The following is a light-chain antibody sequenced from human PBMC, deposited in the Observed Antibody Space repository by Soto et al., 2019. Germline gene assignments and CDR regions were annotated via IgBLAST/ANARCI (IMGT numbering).Light chain of an antibody. V-gene: IGKV1-5*01. CDR1: QSISNW. CDR3: QHYHSYSEA. CDR2: DAS. J-gene: IGKJ1*01. Sequence: DIQMTQSPSTLSASVGDRVTITCRASQSISNWLACYQQKPGKAPKLLIYDASILESGGPSRFSGSGSGTEFNLTISSRHPDHFATASWQHYHSYSEAFGQGTKVDI.